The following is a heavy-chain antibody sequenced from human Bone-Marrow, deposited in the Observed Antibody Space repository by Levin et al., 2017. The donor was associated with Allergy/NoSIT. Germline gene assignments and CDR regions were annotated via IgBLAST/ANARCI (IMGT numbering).Heavy chain of an antibody. CDR2: ISGSGSST. J-gene: IGHJ4*02. V-gene: IGHV3-23*01. D-gene: IGHD2-15*01. Sequence: GESLKISCAASGFTFNSYALSWVRQAPGKGLEWVSAISGSGSSTYYADSVKGRFTISRDNSKTTLYLQMNSLRAEDTAVYYCAEGAGWVAGAVALIWGQGTLVTVSS. CDR1: GFTFNSYA. CDR3: AEGAGWVAGAVALI.